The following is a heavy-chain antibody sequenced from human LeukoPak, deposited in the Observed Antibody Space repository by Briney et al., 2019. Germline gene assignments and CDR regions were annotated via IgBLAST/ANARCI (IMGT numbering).Heavy chain of an antibody. D-gene: IGHD4-17*01. CDR2: ISGSGGST. J-gene: IGHJ4*02. CDR3: ARGARAYGDYGY. Sequence: GGSLRLSCAASGFTFSNYAMSWVRQAPGRGPEWVSAISGSGGSTYYADSLKGRFTISRDNSKNTLYLRMNSLRAEDTAVYYCARGARAYGDYGYWGQGTLVTVSS. V-gene: IGHV3-23*01. CDR1: GFTFSNYA.